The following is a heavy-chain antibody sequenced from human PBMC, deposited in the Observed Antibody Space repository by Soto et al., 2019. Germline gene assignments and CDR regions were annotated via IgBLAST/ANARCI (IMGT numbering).Heavy chain of an antibody. J-gene: IGHJ5*02. CDR1: GGTFSSYA. CDR3: ARVPGPDYSNYWFDP. CDR2: IIPIFGTA. Sequence: VASVKVSCKASGGTFSSYAISWVRQAPGQGLEWMGGIIPIFGTANYAQKFQGRVTITADKSTSTAYMELSSLRSEDTAVYYCARVPGPDYSNYWFDPWGQGTLVTVSS. V-gene: IGHV1-69*06. D-gene: IGHD4-4*01.